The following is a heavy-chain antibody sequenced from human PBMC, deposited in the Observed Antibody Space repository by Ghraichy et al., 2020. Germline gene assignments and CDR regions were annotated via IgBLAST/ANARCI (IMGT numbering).Heavy chain of an antibody. CDR1: GFTFSSYG. CDR3: ARVSRILGYCSSTSCYLAY. D-gene: IGHD2-2*01. Sequence: GGSLRLSCAASGFTFSSYGMHWVRQAPGKGLEWVAVIWYDGSNKYYADSVKGRFTISRDNSKNTLYLQMNSLRAEDTAVYYCARVSRILGYCSSTSCYLAYWGQGTLVTVSS. V-gene: IGHV3-33*01. CDR2: IWYDGSNK. J-gene: IGHJ4*02.